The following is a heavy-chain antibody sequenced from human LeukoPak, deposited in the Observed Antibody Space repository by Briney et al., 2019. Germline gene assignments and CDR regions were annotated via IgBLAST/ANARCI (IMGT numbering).Heavy chain of an antibody. CDR3: ARVATLGAARPIWGLDY. J-gene: IGHJ4*02. D-gene: IGHD6-6*01. Sequence: PSETLSLTCAVSGGSISSSNWWSWVRQPPGKGLEWIGEIYHSGSTNYNPSLKSRATISVDKSKNQFSLKLSSVTAADTAVYYCARVATLGAARPIWGLDYWGQGTLVTVSS. CDR2: IYHSGST. CDR1: GGSISSSNW. V-gene: IGHV4-4*02.